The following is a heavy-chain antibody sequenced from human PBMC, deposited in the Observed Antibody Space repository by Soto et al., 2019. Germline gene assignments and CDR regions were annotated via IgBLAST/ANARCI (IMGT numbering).Heavy chain of an antibody. CDR1: GFTFSSYA. V-gene: IGHV3-23*01. J-gene: IGHJ5*02. Sequence: PGGSLRLSCEPSGFTFSSYAMSWVRQAPGKGLEWVSSVTGSGGATYHAASVKGRFTISRDNAKNRLYLQMSSLRAEDTAIYYCAKSSGWYVNNWLDPWGQGTLVTVSS. CDR2: VTGSGGAT. D-gene: IGHD6-19*01. CDR3: AKSSGWYVNNWLDP.